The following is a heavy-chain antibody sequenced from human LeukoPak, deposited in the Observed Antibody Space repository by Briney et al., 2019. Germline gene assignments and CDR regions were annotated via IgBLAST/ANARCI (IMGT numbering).Heavy chain of an antibody. D-gene: IGHD3-9*01. CDR2: INPNSGGT. J-gene: IGHJ5*02. V-gene: IGHV1-2*02. CDR3: ARVYDILTDYSDWFDP. Sequence: GASVKVSCKASGGTFSSYAISWVRQAPGQGLEWMGWINPNSGGTNYAQKFQGRVTMTRDTSISTAYMELSRLRSDDTAVYYCARVYDILTDYSDWFDPWGQGTLVTVSS. CDR1: GGTFSSYA.